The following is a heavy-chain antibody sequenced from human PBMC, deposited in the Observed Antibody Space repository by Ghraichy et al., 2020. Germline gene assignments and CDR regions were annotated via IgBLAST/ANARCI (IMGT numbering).Heavy chain of an antibody. CDR3: ARVPSYYYGSGSYPMSDY. CDR2: INWNGGST. V-gene: IGHV3-20*01. J-gene: IGHJ4*02. CDR1: GFTFDDYG. Sequence: GGSLRLSCAASGFTFDDYGMSWVRQAPGKGLEWVSGINWNGGSTGYADSVKGRFTISRDNAKNSLYLQMNSLRAEDTALYHCARVPSYYYGSGSYPMSDYWGQGTLVTVSS. D-gene: IGHD3-10*01.